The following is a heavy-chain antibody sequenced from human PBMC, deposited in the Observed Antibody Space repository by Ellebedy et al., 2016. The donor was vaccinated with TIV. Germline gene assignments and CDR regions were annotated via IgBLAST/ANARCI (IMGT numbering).Heavy chain of an antibody. D-gene: IGHD6-19*01. CDR3: ARDPTSGWSAVSP. J-gene: IGHJ5*02. Sequence: GESLKISCAASGFAFSSFAMHWVRQAPGKGLEWAAVISYDGGAEYYADSVKGRFTISRDNAKNSLYLQMNSLRAEDTAVYYCARDPTSGWSAVSPWGQGTLVTVSS. CDR2: ISYDGGAE. CDR1: GFAFSSFA. V-gene: IGHV3-30*07.